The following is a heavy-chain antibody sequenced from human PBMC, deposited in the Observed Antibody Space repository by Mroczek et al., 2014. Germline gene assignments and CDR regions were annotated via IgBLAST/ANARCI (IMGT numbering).Heavy chain of an antibody. CDR3: ASTIAAAGKXGILLDY. D-gene: IGHD6-13*01. CDR2: ISSVSSYI. CDR1: RFTFSSYN. J-gene: IGHJ4*02. Sequence: VQLQESGGGLVKPGGSLRLSCAASRFTFSSYNMNWVRQAPGKGLEWVSSISSVSSYIYYADSVKGRFTISRDNAKNSLYLQMNSLRAEDTAVYYXASTIAAAGKXGILLDYWAREPWSPSPQ. V-gene: IGHV3-21*01.